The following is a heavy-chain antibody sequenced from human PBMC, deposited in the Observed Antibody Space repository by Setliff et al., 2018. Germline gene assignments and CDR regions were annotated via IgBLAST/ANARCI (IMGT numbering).Heavy chain of an antibody. J-gene: IGHJ4*02. CDR3: AKDSGYSGYGYFDY. CDR2: ISGSGGST. CDR1: GITFSSYA. D-gene: IGHD5-12*01. Sequence: HPGGSLRLSCAASGITFSSYAMSWVRQAPGKGLEWVSAISGSGGSTYYADSVKGRFTISRDNSKNTLYLQMNSLRAEDTAVYYCAKDSGYSGYGYFDYWGQGTLVTVSS. V-gene: IGHV3-23*01.